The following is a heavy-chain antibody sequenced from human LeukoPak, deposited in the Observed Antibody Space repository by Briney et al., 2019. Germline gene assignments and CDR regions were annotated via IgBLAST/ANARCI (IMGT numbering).Heavy chain of an antibody. J-gene: IGHJ6*02. CDR3: ATSHYGSGSYSTSYYYYYYGMDV. D-gene: IGHD3-10*01. Sequence: GASVKVSCKVSGYTLTELSVHWVRQAPGKGLEWMGGFDPEDGETIYAQKFQGRVTMTEDTSTDTAYMELSSLRSEDTAVYYCATSHYGSGSYSTSYYYYYYGMDVWGQGTTVTVSS. CDR2: FDPEDGET. CDR1: GYTLTELS. V-gene: IGHV1-24*01.